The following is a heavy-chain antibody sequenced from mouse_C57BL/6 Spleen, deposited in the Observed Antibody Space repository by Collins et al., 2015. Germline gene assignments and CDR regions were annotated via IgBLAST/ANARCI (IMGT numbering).Heavy chain of an antibody. D-gene: IGHD2-1*01. CDR2: INPYNGGT. V-gene: IGHV1-18*01. CDR3: ARSNYGNYGLYYAMDY. Sequence: EVQLQQSGPELVKPGASMKISCKASGYSFTGYTMNWVKQSHGKNLEWIGLINPYNGGTSYNQKFKGKATLTVDKSSSTAHMELLSLTSEDSAVYYCARSNYGNYGLYYAMDYWGQGTSVTVSS. CDR1: GYSFTGYT. J-gene: IGHJ4*01.